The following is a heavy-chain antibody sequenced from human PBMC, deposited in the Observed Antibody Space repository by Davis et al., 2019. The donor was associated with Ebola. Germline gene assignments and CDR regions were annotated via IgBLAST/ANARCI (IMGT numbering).Heavy chain of an antibody. CDR3: ARDSVPALGARGIDP. CDR1: GGSISSHY. D-gene: IGHD1-26*01. J-gene: IGHJ5*02. CDR2: IYTSGRT. V-gene: IGHV4-4*07. Sequence: PSETLSLTCTVSGGSISSHYWSWIRQPARKGLEWIGRIYTSGRTNYNPSLKSRVTMSVDTSKNQFSLRLSFVTAADTAVYFCARDSVPALGARGIDPWGQGTRVTVSS.